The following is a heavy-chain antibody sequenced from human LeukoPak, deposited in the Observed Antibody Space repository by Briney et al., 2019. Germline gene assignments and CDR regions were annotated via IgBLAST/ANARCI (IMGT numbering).Heavy chain of an antibody. V-gene: IGHV1-2*02. J-gene: IGHJ5*02. D-gene: IGHD3-3*01. CDR2: INPNSGGT. CDR1: GYTFTGHY. CDR3: ARAGELRFLEWLTSNNWFDP. Sequence: ASVKVSCKASGYTFTGHYMHWVRQAPGQGLEWMGWINPNSGGTNYAQKFQGRVTMTRDTSISTAYMELSRLRSDDTAVYYCARAGELRFLEWLTSNNWFDPWGQGTLVTVSS.